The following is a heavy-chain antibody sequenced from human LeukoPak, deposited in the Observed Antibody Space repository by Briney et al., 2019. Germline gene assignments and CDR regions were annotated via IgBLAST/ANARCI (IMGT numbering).Heavy chain of an antibody. CDR3: AKDSDIVVVVADFDY. J-gene: IGHJ4*02. CDR2: ISGSGGST. D-gene: IGHD2-15*01. CDR1: GFTFSSYA. Sequence: GGSLRLSCAASGFTFSSYAMSWVRQAPGKGLEWVSAISGSGGSTYYADSVKGRLTISRDNSKNTLYLQMNSLRAEDTAVYYCAKDSDIVVVVADFDYWGQGTLVTVSS. V-gene: IGHV3-23*01.